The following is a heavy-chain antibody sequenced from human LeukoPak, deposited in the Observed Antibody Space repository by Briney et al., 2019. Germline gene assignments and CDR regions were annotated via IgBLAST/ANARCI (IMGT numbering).Heavy chain of an antibody. Sequence: ASVTVSCKASGYTFTGYYMHWVRPAPGQGLEWMGWINPNSGGTNYAQKFQGWATMTRDTSLRTAYIELSRLRSDDKAVYFFARTRIGLWFGELFCFVYGGQGTLVTVSS. V-gene: IGHV1-2*04. J-gene: IGHJ4*02. D-gene: IGHD3-10*01. CDR1: GYTFTGYY. CDR2: INPNSGGT. CDR3: ARTRIGLWFGELFCFVY.